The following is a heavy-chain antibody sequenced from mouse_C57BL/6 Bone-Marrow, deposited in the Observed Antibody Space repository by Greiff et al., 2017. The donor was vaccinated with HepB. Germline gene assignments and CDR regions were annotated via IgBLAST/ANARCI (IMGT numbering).Heavy chain of an antibody. D-gene: IGHD2-4*01. CDR3: ARWGDYAFDY. CDR1: GFTFSDYY. CDR2: ISNGGGST. V-gene: IGHV5-12*01. Sequence: DVKLVESGGGSVQPGGSLKLSCAASGFTFSDYYMYWVRQTPEKRLEWVAYISNGGGSTYYPDTVKGRFTISRDNAKNTLYLQMSRLKSEDTAMYYCARWGDYAFDYWGQGTTLTVSS. J-gene: IGHJ2*01.